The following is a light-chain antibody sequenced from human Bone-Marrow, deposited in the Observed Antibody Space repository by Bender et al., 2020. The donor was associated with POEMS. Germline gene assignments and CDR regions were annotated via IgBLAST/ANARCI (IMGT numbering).Light chain of an antibody. J-gene: IGLJ3*02. CDR3: GSFTTSNAWI. CDR2: DVT. Sequence: QSALTQPAPVSGPPGQSITVSCTATGGNIGVFNFVSWYRHSPGTAPQLLIYDVTYRPAGVSERFCGSKSGTTASLTIFGLRPEDEGNYCCGSFTTSNAWIFGAGTKLTVL. CDR1: GGNIGVFNF. V-gene: IGLV2-14*03.